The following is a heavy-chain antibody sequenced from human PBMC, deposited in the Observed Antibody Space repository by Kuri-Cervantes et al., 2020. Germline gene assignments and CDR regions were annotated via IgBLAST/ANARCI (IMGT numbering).Heavy chain of an antibody. D-gene: IGHD3-9*01. J-gene: IGHJ4*02. CDR3: ARAALRYFPLPY. CDR2: MNPNSGNT. Sequence: ASVKVSCKASGYTFTSYDISWVRQATGQGLEWLGWMNPNSGNTGYAQKFQGRVTMIRNTSISTAYMELSSLRSEDTAVYYCARAALRYFPLPYWGQGTLVTVSS. CDR1: GYTFTSYD. V-gene: IGHV1-8*01.